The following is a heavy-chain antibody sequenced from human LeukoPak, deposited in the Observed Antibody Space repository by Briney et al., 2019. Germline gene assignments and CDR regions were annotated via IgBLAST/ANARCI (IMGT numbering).Heavy chain of an antibody. CDR2: INPSGGST. D-gene: IGHD6-6*01. Sequence: ASVKVSCKASGYSFTGYFVHWVRQAPGQGLEWMGIINPSGGSTSYAQKFQGRVTMTRDTSTSTVYTELSSLRSEDTAVYYCARGIREQLVPTSFDYWGQGTLVTVSS. CDR3: ARGIREQLVPTSFDY. V-gene: IGHV1-46*01. CDR1: GYSFTGYF. J-gene: IGHJ4*02.